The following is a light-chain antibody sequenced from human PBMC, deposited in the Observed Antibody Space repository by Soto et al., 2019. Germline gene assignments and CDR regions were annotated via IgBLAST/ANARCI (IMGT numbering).Light chain of an antibody. CDR2: GNS. J-gene: IGLJ2*01. V-gene: IGLV1-40*01. CDR3: QSYDSSLRAVV. CDR1: SSNIGAGHD. Sequence: QTVVTQPPSVSGAPGQRVTISCAGSSSNIGAGHDVHWYQQLPGTAPKLLIYGNSNRPSGVPDRFSGSKSGTSGSLAITGLQAEDEADYYCQSYDSSLRAVVFGGGTKLTVL.